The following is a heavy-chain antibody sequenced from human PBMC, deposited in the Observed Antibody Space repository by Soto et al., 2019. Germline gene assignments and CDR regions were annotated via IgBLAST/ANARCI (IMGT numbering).Heavy chain of an antibody. CDR2: ISAYNGNT. V-gene: IGHV1-18*01. Sequence: QVQLVQSGAAVKKPGASVKVSCKASGYTFTSYGFSWVRQAPGQGLEWMGWISAYNGNTNYAQKLQGRVTMTTDTSTSTAYRELRSLRSDDTAVYYGGSYHLNSYYYGMDVWGQGTTVTVSS. CDR1: GYTFTSYG. J-gene: IGHJ6*02. CDR3: GSYHLNSYYYGMDV.